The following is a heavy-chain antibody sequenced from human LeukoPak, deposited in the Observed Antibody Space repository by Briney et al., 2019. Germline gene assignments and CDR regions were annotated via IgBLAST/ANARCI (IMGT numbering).Heavy chain of an antibody. D-gene: IGHD3-10*01. V-gene: IGHV4-34*01. J-gene: IGHJ3*02. CDR2: INHSGST. Sequence: PSETLSLTCAVYGGSFSGYYWSWIRQPPGKGLEWLGEINHSGSTNYNPSLKSRVTISVDTSKNQFSLKLSSVTAADTAVYYCARGGRFITMVRGAFDIWGQGTMVTVSS. CDR3: ARGGRFITMVRGAFDI. CDR1: GGSFSGYY.